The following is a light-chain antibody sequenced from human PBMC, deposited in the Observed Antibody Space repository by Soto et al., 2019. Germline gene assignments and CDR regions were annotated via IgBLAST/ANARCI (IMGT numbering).Light chain of an antibody. CDR1: QSVSSS. Sequence: EIVMTQSPATLSVSPGERVTLSCRASQSVSSSLAWYQQKPGQAPRLLIHGASTRAIGIPARFSGSGSETEFTLTISSLQSEDFAVYYCQQDNNWWTFGQGTKVEIK. CDR2: GAS. CDR3: QQDNNWWT. J-gene: IGKJ1*01. V-gene: IGKV3-15*01.